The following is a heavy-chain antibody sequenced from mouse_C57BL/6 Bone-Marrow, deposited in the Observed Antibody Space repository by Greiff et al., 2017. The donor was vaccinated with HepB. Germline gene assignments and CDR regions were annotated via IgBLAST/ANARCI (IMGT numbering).Heavy chain of an antibody. Sequence: EVKLMESGGGLVKPGGSLKLSCAASGFTFSDYGMHWVRQAPGKGLEWVAYISSGSSTIYYADTVKGRFTISRNNAKNTLFLQMTSLRSEDTAMYYCARSRHGNSYGFDVWGTGTTVTVSS. CDR2: ISSGSSTI. CDR1: GFTFSDYG. J-gene: IGHJ1*03. V-gene: IGHV5-17*01. CDR3: ARSRHGNSYGFDV. D-gene: IGHD1-1*01.